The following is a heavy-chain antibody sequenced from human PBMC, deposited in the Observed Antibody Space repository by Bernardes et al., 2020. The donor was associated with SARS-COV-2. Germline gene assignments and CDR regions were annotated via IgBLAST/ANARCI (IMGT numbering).Heavy chain of an antibody. D-gene: IGHD3-3*01. CDR2: MTPGSTNS. CDR1: GYIFTAYE. CDR3: AREDTSSTGHAYNFFDP. V-gene: IGHV1-8*01. J-gene: IGHJ5*02. Sequence: ASVKVSCKTSGYIFTAYEIHWVRQAPGQGLEWMGWMTPGSTNSGLAQKFQDRVTLTFDTSINTAFLELISLTSEDTAVYYCAREDTSSTGHAYNFFDPWGQGTPVTVSS.